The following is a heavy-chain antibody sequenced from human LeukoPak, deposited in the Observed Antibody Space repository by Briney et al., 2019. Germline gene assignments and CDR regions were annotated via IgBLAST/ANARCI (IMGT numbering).Heavy chain of an antibody. V-gene: IGHV3-21*01. CDR2: ISSSSSYM. Sequence: TGGSLRLSCAASAFTFSNYAMSWVRQAPGKGLEWVSCISSSSSYMYYGDTLKGRFTISRDNAKNSLYLQMDNLRGEDTAIYYCARALNPASGWLGSWGQGTLVTVSS. CDR1: AFTFSNYA. CDR3: ARALNPASGWLGS. J-gene: IGHJ5*01. D-gene: IGHD6-19*01.